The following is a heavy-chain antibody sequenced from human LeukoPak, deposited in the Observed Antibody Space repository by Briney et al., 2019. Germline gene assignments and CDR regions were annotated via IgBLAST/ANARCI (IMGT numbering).Heavy chain of an antibody. J-gene: IGHJ4*02. CDR2: INPSGGST. CDR3: GAFDY. Sequence: GASVKVSCKASGYTFTSYYMHWVRQAPGQGLEWMGIINPSGGSTSCAQKFQGRVTMTRDTSISTAYMELSRLRSDDTAVYYCGAFDYWGQGTLVTVSS. V-gene: IGHV1-46*01. CDR1: GYTFTSYY.